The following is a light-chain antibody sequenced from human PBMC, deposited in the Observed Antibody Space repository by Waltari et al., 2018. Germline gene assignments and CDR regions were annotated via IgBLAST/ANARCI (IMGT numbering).Light chain of an antibody. CDR1: QSVTNY. V-gene: IGKV3-11*01. CDR2: DTS. Sequence: DIVLTQSPAILSLSPGESASLSCRASQSVTNYLAWYQQKPGQAPRPLIYDTSNRATGIPARFSGSGFGTDFTLTISSLEPEDFAVYYCQQRRDWPLTFGGGTKVEIK. J-gene: IGKJ4*01. CDR3: QQRRDWPLT.